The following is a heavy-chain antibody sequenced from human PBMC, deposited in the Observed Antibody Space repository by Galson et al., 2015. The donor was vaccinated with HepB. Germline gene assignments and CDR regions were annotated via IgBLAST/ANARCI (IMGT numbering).Heavy chain of an antibody. Sequence: SLRLSCAASGFTFSSYAMNWVRQAPGKELEWVSAISGSGGSTYYAASVKGRFTISRDNTKNKLYLQMNRLIAEDTAVYYCAKDGWEYDSSGYYYVGGGFDYWGQGTMVTVSS. V-gene: IGHV3-23*01. D-gene: IGHD3-22*01. J-gene: IGHJ4*03. CDR2: ISGSGGST. CDR3: AKDGWEYDSSGYYYVGGGFDY. CDR1: GFTFSSYA.